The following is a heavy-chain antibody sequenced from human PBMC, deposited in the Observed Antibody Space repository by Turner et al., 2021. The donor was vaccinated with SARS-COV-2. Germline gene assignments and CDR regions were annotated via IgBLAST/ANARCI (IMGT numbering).Heavy chain of an antibody. CDR2: IYYSGST. Sequence: QVQLQESGPGLVEPSETLSLTCTVSGDTISSYYWSCIRHPPGKGLEWIVYIYYSGSTKYDHTRMYRVTISVDTSKNQLSLRLSAVSAADTAVYYCARGFDYWGQGTLVTVSS. CDR1: GDTISSYY. V-gene: IGHV4-59*01. CDR3: ARGFDY. J-gene: IGHJ4*02.